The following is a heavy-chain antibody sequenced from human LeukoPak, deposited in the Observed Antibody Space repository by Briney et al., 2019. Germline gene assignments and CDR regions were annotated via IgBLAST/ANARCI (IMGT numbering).Heavy chain of an antibody. CDR2: VKGDGSFT. J-gene: IGHJ4*02. CDR1: GFTFRSHW. Sequence: TGRSLRLSCAASGFTFRSHWMHWVRQAPGKGLVWVSRVKGDGSFTNYADSVHGRFTISRDNAKNTLYLHMHSLRVEDTAVYYCVRDGDDFNFDYWGQGSLVTVSS. D-gene: IGHD5-24*01. CDR3: VRDGDDFNFDY. V-gene: IGHV3-74*01.